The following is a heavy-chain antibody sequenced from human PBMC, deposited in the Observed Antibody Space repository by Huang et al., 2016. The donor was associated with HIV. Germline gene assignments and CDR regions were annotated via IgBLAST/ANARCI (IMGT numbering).Heavy chain of an antibody. CDR3: ATKTAGMDI. D-gene: IGHD1-7*01. Sequence: VESGGRSVQPGGSIKLSCVGSTFTFGAYWMSWVRQPPGKGLEWVDNIKQDESEKYYVDSVKGRFNISRDNARKVLFLEMDDLRVEDTAIYFCATKTAGMDIWGQGTTVTVSS. CDR1: TFTFGAYW. V-gene: IGHV3-7*01. J-gene: IGHJ6*02. CDR2: IKQDESEK.